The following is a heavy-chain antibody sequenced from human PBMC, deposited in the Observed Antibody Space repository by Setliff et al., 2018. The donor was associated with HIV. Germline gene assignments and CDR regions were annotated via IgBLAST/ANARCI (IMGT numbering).Heavy chain of an antibody. CDR2: ITHSGST. D-gene: IGHD3-10*01. J-gene: IGHJ1*01. V-gene: IGHV4-34*01. CDR1: GGSFSGYY. Sequence: SETLSLTCAVYGGSFSGYYWNWIRQSPGKGLEWIGEITHSGSTNYNPPLKSRVTISIDTSKNQFSLKVNSVTAADTAVYYCATDGGLWFGRHSYLQNWGQGTLVTVSS. CDR3: ATDGGLWFGRHSYLQN.